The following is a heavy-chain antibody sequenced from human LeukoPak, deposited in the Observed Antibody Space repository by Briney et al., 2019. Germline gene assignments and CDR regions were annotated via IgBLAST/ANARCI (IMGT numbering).Heavy chain of an antibody. CDR1: GGSISTTDRY. J-gene: IGHJ6*03. CDR3: ARVGSGTTVTTAPYSSPRNYYYYMDV. CDR2: IYYSGIT. Sequence: PSETLSLTCTVSGGSISTTDRYWGWVRQPPGKGLEWIGSIYYSGITYHNPSLKSRVTISVDTSKNQFSLRLSSVTAADTAVYYCARVGSGTTVTTAPYSSPRNYYYYMDVWGEGTTVTVSS. V-gene: IGHV4-39*02. D-gene: IGHD4-17*01.